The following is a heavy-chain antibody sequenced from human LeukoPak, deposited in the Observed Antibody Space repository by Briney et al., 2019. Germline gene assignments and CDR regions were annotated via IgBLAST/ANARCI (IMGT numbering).Heavy chain of an antibody. CDR1: GYTFTSYG. Sequence: ASVKVSCKASGYTFTSYGISWVRQAPGQGLEWMGWISAYNGNTNYAQKLQGRVTMTTDTSTSTAYMELRSLRSDDTAVYYCARNHYDFWSGVNIWLDPWGQGTLVTVSS. D-gene: IGHD3-3*01. J-gene: IGHJ5*02. CDR2: ISAYNGNT. V-gene: IGHV1-18*01. CDR3: ARNHYDFWSGVNIWLDP.